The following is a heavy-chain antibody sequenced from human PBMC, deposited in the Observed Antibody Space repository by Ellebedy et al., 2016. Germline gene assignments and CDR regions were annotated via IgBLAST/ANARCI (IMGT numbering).Heavy chain of an antibody. CDR1: GGSVSSGSYY. CDR2: IYYSGST. CDR3: ARGVVVTAIRGYYYYYGMDV. D-gene: IGHD2-21*02. V-gene: IGHV4-61*01. J-gene: IGHJ6*02. Sequence: SETLSLTXTVSGGSVSSGSYYWSWIRQPPGKGLEWIGYIYYSGSTNYNPSLKSRVTISVDTSKNQFSLKLSSVTAADTAVYYCARGVVVTAIRGYYYYYGMDVWGQGTTVTVSS.